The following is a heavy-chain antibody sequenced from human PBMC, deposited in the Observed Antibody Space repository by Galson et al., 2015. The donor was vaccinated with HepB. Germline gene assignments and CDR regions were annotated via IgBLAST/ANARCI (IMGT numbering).Heavy chain of an antibody. CDR3: VRLGDDCTSTGCYRPFDS. D-gene: IGHD2-2*02. CDR1: GGSIYSNNYY. Sequence: SENLSLTCTVSGGSIYSNNYYWGWIRQPPGKRLEWIGTIFYDGTAYYNPFLESQVTISVDVSENQFSLKLNSVTAADTALYYCVRLGDDCTSTGCYRPFDSWGQGTQVTVSS. V-gene: IGHV4-39*01. CDR2: IFYDGTA. J-gene: IGHJ4*02.